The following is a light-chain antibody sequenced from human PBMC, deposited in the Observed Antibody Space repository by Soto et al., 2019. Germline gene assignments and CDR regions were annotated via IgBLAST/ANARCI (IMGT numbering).Light chain of an antibody. CDR2: DVT. V-gene: IGLV2-14*01. CDR1: SSDVGGYKY. J-gene: IGLJ1*01. Sequence: QSALTQPASVSGSPGQSITISCTGTSSDVGGYKYVSWYQQHPDKAPKLIIYDVTNRPSGISNRFSGSKSGNMASLTISGLQAEDEADYYCSSYTSSSSYVFGTGTKVTVL. CDR3: SSYTSSSSYV.